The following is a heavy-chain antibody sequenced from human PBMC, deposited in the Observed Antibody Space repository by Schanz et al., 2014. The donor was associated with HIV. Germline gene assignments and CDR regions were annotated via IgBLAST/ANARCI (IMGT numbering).Heavy chain of an antibody. CDR2: ISGGST. D-gene: IGHD1-26*01. V-gene: IGHV3-23*01. J-gene: IGHJ1*01. CDR1: GFTFSNYA. Sequence: EVQLLESGGGLVQPGGSLRLSCAASGFTFSNYAMTWVRQAPGKGLEWVSAISGGSTYYADSVKGRFTISRDNSKNTLYLHMNNLRAEDTAVYYCAKRGPYTGRYEYFQQWGQGTLVTVSS. CDR3: AKRGPYTGRYEYFQQ.